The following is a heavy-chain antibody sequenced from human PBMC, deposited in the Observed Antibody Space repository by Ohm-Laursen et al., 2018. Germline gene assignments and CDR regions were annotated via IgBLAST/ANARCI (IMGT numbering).Heavy chain of an antibody. CDR2: ISGSGGST. J-gene: IGHJ6*02. CDR1: GFTFSSYA. Sequence: SLRLSCAASGFTFSSYAMSWVRQAPGKGLEWVSGISGSGGSTYYADSVKGRFTISRDNSKNTLYLQMNSLRAEDTAVYYCAKHLYYDILTGYRYYAMDVWGQGTTVTVSS. V-gene: IGHV3-23*01. D-gene: IGHD3-9*01. CDR3: AKHLYYDILTGYRYYAMDV.